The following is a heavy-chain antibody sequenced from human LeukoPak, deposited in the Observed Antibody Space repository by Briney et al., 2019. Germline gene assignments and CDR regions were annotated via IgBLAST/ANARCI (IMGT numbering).Heavy chain of an antibody. CDR3: AKDWAAYYYGSGSYVYFDY. CDR1: EFSVGSNY. V-gene: IGHV3-30*02. J-gene: IGHJ4*02. D-gene: IGHD3-10*01. Sequence: GGSLRLSCAASEFSVGSNYMTWVRQAPGKGLERVAFIRYDGSNKYYADSVKGRFTISRDNSKNTLYLQMNSLRAEDTAVYYCAKDWAAYYYGSGSYVYFDYWGQGTLVTVSS. CDR2: IRYDGSNK.